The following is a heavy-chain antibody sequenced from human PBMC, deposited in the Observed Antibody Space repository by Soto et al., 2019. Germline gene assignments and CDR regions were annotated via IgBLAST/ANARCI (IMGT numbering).Heavy chain of an antibody. V-gene: IGHV3-30-3*01. CDR3: ARPSGGVAGFFLYFRH. D-gene: IGHD6-19*01. J-gene: IGHJ1*01. Sequence: QVQLVESGGGVVQPGRSLRLSCAASGFSFSSYAMHWVRQAPGKGLEWVAVISYDGSNKYYADSVKGRFTISRDNSKNTLYLQMNSLRAEDTAVYYCARPSGGVAGFFLYFRHWGQGTLVTVSS. CDR1: GFSFSSYA. CDR2: ISYDGSNK.